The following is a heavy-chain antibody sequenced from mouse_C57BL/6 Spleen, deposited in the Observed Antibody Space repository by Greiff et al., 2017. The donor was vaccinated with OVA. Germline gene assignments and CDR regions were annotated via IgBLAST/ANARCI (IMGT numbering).Heavy chain of an antibody. J-gene: IGHJ1*03. CDR3: NTDYCGRYFDD. Sequence: VQLKQSGAELVRPGASVKLSCTASGFNIKDYYMHWVKQRPEQGLEWIGRIDPADGDTDYAPKFQGKATMTADTSSNTAYLQLSSLTSEDDAVYYYNTDYCGRYFDDWGTGTPVTVSA. V-gene: IGHV14-1*01. CDR1: GFNIKDYY. CDR2: IDPADGDT. D-gene: IGHD1-1*01.